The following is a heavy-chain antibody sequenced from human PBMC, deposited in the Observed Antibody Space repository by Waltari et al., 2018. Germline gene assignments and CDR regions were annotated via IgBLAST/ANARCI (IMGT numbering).Heavy chain of an antibody. J-gene: IGHJ5*02. Sequence: QVQLQQWGAGLLKPSETLSLTCAVYGGSFSGYYWSWIRQPPGKGLEWIGEINHSGSTNYNPYLKSRVTISVDTSKNQFSLKLGSVTAADTAVYYCARGQTEVAVITTSWFDPWGQGTLVTVSS. CDR1: GGSFSGYY. V-gene: IGHV4-34*01. CDR2: INHSGST. CDR3: ARGQTEVAVITTSWFDP. D-gene: IGHD3-22*01.